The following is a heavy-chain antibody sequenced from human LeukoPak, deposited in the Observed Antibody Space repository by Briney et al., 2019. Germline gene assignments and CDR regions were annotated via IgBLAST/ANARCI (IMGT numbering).Heavy chain of an antibody. CDR1: GFTFSGYG. CDR3: ITPLPYSAQ. CDR2: IKPKTDGETT. V-gene: IGHV3-15*01. D-gene: IGHD2-21*01. J-gene: IGHJ4*02. Sequence: GGSLRLSCAASGFTFSGYGMSWVRQAPGKGLEWVGRIKPKTDGETTEYAAPVKDRFSISRDDSKSMMYLQMNSLKTEDTAVYYCITPLPYSAQGGQGTLVTVSS.